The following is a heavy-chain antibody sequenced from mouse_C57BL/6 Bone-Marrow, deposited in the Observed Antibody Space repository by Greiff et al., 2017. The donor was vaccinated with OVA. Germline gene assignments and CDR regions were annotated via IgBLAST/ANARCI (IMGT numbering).Heavy chain of an antibody. CDR3: ARADSNYYAWFAY. V-gene: IGHV5-16*01. Sequence: EVKVVESEGGLVQPGSSMKLSCTASGFTFSDYYMAWVRQVPEKGLEWVANINYDGSSTYYLDSLKSRFIISRDNAKNILYLQMSSLKSEDTATYYCARADSNYYAWFAYWGQGTLVTVSA. J-gene: IGHJ3*01. CDR2: INYDGSST. CDR1: GFTFSDYY. D-gene: IGHD2-5*01.